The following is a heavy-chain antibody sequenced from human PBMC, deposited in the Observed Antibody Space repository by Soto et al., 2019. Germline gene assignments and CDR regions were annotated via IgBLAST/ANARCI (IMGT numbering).Heavy chain of an antibody. V-gene: IGHV5-51*01. J-gene: IGHJ6*02. CDR3: ARHVRFLERSSYGMDV. Sequence: GESLKISCKGSGYNFTNYWIGWVRQMPGKGLEWMGIIYPDDSDTRYSPSFQGQVTISADKSISTAHLQWSSLKASDTAMYYCARHVRFLERSSYGMDVWGQGTTVTVSS. CDR2: IYPDDSDT. CDR1: GYNFTNYW. D-gene: IGHD3-3*01.